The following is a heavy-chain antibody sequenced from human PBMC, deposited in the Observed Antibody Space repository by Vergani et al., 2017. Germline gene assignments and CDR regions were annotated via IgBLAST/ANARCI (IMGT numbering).Heavy chain of an antibody. V-gene: IGHV3-23*01. J-gene: IGHJ3*01. CDR3: GREYSSKSGRAFDF. Sequence: EVQLLESGGNLIQPGGSLRLSCGASGFTFFSYAMTWVRLAPGKGLQWVSAISGSGGNTFYTDSLKGRFTISRDNSKDTLYLQRNSLRVEDTAIYYCGREYSSKSGRAFDFWGQGTKVTVSS. CDR1: GFTFFSYA. D-gene: IGHD2-2*01. CDR2: ISGSGGNT.